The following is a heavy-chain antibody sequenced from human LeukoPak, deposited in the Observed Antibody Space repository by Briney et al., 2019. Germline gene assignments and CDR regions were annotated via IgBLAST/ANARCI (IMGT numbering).Heavy chain of an antibody. D-gene: IGHD5-18*01. Sequence: PSETLSLTCTVSGGSINSSSYYWSWIRQPPGKGLEWIGEINHSGSTNYNPSLKSRVTISVDTSKNQFSLKLSSVTAADTAVYYCARGRGYSYGYFDYWGQGTLVTVPS. J-gene: IGHJ4*02. CDR1: GGSINSSSYY. CDR3: ARGRGYSYGYFDY. V-gene: IGHV4-39*07. CDR2: INHSGST.